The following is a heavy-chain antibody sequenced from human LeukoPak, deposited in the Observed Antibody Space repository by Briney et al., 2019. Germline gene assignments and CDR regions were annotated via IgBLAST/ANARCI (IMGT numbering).Heavy chain of an antibody. CDR1: GGSISSYY. V-gene: IGHV4-59*01. CDR2: IYYSGST. D-gene: IGHD3-10*01. CDR3: AGGSGSYYIGVSWFDP. J-gene: IGHJ5*02. Sequence: SETLSLTCTVSGGSISSYYWSWIRQPPGKGLEWIGYIYYSGSTNYNPFLKSRVTISVDTSKNQFSLKLSSVTAADTAVYYCAGGSGSYYIGVSWFDPWGQGTLVTVSS.